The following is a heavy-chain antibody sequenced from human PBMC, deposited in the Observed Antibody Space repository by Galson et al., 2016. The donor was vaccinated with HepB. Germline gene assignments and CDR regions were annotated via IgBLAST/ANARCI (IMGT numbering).Heavy chain of an antibody. CDR3: AKSPHYYGSGSYIDS. J-gene: IGHJ4*02. Sequence: SLRLSCAASGFTFSNYAMSWVRQAPGKGLDWVSAISGSGGNTYSADSVKGRFTISRDNSKNTLYLQMNSLRAEDTAVYYCAKSPHYYGSGSYIDSWGQGTLVTVSS. D-gene: IGHD3-10*01. CDR1: GFTFSNYA. V-gene: IGHV3-23*01. CDR2: ISGSGGNT.